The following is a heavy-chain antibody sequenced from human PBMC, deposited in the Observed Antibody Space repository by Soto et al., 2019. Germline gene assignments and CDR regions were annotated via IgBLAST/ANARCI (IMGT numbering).Heavy chain of an antibody. J-gene: IGHJ4*02. CDR1: GFTFSSYG. CDR2: ISYDGSNK. CDR3: AKDHFSYDSREVDY. Sequence: GGSLRLSCAASGFTFSSYGMHWVRQAPGKGLEWVAVISYDGSNKYYADSVKGRFTISRDNSKNTLYPQMNSLRAEDTAVYYCAKDHFSYDSREVDYWGQGTLVTVSS. D-gene: IGHD3-22*01. V-gene: IGHV3-30*18.